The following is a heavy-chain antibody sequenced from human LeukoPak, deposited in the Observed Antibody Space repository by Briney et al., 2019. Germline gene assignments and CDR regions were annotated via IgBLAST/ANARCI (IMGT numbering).Heavy chain of an antibody. CDR2: INPNSGGT. CDR1: GYTFTGYY. CDR3: ARDGSSWYDYYYYYMDV. Sequence: ASVKVSCKASGYTFTGYYMHWVRQAPGQGLEWMGWINPNSGGTNYAQKFQGRVTMTRDTSISTAYMELSRLRSDDTAVYYCARDGSSWYDYYYYYMDVWGKGTTVTVSS. J-gene: IGHJ6*03. V-gene: IGHV1-2*02. D-gene: IGHD6-13*01.